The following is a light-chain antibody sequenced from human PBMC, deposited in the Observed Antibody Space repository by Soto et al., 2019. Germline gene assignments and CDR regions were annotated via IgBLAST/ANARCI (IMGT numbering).Light chain of an antibody. V-gene: IGKV1-33*01. CDR3: QQYISLPLT. CDR1: QDITNY. Sequence: DIQMTQSPSSLSAPVGDRVTITCQASQDITNYLNWYQQKPGKAPELLIYEASSLGTGVPSRFSGGGSGAHFTFTISSLQPEDFATYYCQQYISLPLTFGGGTKVEV. CDR2: EAS. J-gene: IGKJ4*01.